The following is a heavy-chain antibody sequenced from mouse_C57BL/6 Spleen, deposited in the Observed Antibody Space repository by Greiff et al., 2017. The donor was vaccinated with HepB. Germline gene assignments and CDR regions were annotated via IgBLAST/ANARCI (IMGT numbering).Heavy chain of an antibody. CDR2: IHPNSGST. CDR1: GYTFTSYW. Sequence: QVQLQQSGAELVKPGASVKLSCKASGYTFTSYWMHWVKQRPGQGLEWIGMIHPNSGSTNYNEKFKSKATLTVDKSSSTAYMQLSSLTSEDSAVYYCARNDYDPYAMDYWGQGTSVTVSS. V-gene: IGHV1-64*01. J-gene: IGHJ4*01. CDR3: ARNDYDPYAMDY. D-gene: IGHD2-4*01.